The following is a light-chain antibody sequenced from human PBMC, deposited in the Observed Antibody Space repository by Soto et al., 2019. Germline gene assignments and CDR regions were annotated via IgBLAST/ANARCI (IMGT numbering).Light chain of an antibody. CDR3: QQRSDWPVT. Sequence: EIVLTQSPATLSLSPGERATLSCRASQSVRTSLAWYQQKPDQAPRLLIYDSSNRAPGIPARFSGSGSGTAFTLTITRLEPEDFAVYYCQQRSDWPVTFGPGTKVDNK. J-gene: IGKJ3*01. CDR1: QSVRTS. CDR2: DSS. V-gene: IGKV3-11*01.